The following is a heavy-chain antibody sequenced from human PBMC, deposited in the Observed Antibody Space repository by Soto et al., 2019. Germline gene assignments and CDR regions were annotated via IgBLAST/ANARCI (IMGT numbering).Heavy chain of an antibody. CDR1: GASVSSDYYQ. D-gene: IGHD3-22*01. V-gene: IGHV4-61*01. Sequence: PSETLSLTCLVSGASVSSDYYQWNLIRQPPGKGPEWIGYIHYSGNTDYNPSLQRRATISLDTSKNQFSLNLTSVTAADTAVYYCARENYDTSGFYSRWFDPWGQGTLVTVSS. CDR3: ARENYDTSGFYSRWFDP. CDR2: IHYSGNT. J-gene: IGHJ5*02.